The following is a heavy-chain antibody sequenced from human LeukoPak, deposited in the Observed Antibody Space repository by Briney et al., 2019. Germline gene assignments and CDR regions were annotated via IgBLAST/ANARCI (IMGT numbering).Heavy chain of an antibody. D-gene: IGHD2-2*01. CDR1: GFTFSSYG. CDR2: ISYDGSNK. Sequence: QSAGSLRLTCSASGFTFSSYGMHWLRQAPGKGLEWVAVISYDGSNKYYADSGKGRITISRYNSKNALYLQLNRMRAEDAAVYYCAKDLRYCSSTSCYAGYYYYGMDVWGQGTTVTVSS. V-gene: IGHV3-30*18. CDR3: AKDLRYCSSTSCYAGYYYYGMDV. J-gene: IGHJ6*02.